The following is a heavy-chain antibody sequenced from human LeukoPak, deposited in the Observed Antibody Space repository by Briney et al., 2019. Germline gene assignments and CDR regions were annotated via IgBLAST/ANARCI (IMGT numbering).Heavy chain of an antibody. D-gene: IGHD3-22*01. CDR1: GYTFTGYY. V-gene: IGHV1-2*06. Sequence: ASVKVSCKASGYTFTGYYMHWVRQAPGQGLEWMGRINPNSGGTNYAQKFQGRVTMTRDTSISTAYMELSRLRSEDTAVYYCARGTQYYDSSGAHGDYWGQGTLVTVSS. CDR2: INPNSGGT. CDR3: ARGTQYYDSSGAHGDY. J-gene: IGHJ4*02.